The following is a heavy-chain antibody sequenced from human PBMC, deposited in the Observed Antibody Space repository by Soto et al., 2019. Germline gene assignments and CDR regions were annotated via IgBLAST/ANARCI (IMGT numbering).Heavy chain of an antibody. CDR2: IYPGDSDT. V-gene: IGHV5-51*01. J-gene: IGHJ6*02. CDR3: ARSTSPRYYYYGMDV. Sequence: GESLKISCKGSGYSFTSYWIGWVRQMPGKGLEWMGIIYPGDSDTRYSPSFQGQVTISADKSISTAYLQWSSLKASDTAMYYCARSTSPRYYYYGMDVWGQGTTVTVSS. CDR1: GYSFTSYW.